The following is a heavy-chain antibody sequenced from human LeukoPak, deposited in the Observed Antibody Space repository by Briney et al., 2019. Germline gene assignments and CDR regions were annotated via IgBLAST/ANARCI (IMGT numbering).Heavy chain of an antibody. J-gene: IGHJ4*02. Sequence: ASVRVSCKASGYTFTSYGISWVRQAPGQGLEWMGWISAYNGNTNYAQKLQGRVTMTTDTSTSTAYMELRSLRSDDTAVYYCARESHPYYDILTGYIDYWGQGTLVTVSS. CDR1: GYTFTSYG. CDR2: ISAYNGNT. V-gene: IGHV1-18*01. CDR3: ARESHPYYDILTGYIDY. D-gene: IGHD3-9*01.